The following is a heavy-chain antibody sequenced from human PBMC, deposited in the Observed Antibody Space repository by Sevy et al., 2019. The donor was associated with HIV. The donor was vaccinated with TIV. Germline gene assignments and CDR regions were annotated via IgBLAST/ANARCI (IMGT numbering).Heavy chain of an antibody. D-gene: IGHD3-22*01. Sequence: GGSLRLSCVASGFNLSPYWMTWVRQAPGKGLEWVANIKQDGNEKYYVDSVKGRFTVSRDNAKNALYLQMYSLGVEDTAVYFCASNTYHYDSNPYYLVYWGQGTRVTVSS. J-gene: IGHJ4*02. CDR3: ASNTYHYDSNPYYLVY. V-gene: IGHV3-7*01. CDR2: IKQDGNEK. CDR1: GFNLSPYW.